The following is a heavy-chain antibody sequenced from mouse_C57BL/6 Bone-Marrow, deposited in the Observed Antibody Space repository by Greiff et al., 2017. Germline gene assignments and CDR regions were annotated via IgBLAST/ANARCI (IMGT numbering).Heavy chain of an antibody. D-gene: IGHD1-1*01. CDR1: GFNIKDYY. Sequence: EVQLQQSGAELVRPGASVKLSCTASGFNIKDYYMHWVKQRPEQGLEWIGRIDPEDGDTEYAPKFQGKATMTADTSSNTAYLQLSSLTSEDTAVYYCTTYYDGCSVYYYAMDYWGQGTSVTVSS. J-gene: IGHJ4*01. CDR2: IDPEDGDT. V-gene: IGHV14-1*01. CDR3: TTYYDGCSVYYYAMDY.